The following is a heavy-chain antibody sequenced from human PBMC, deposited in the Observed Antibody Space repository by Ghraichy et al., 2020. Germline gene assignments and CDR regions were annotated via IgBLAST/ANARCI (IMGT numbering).Heavy chain of an antibody. CDR1: GGSIGSYY. CDR2: IHYSGST. Sequence: SETLSLTCTVSGGSIGSYYWSWIRQPPGKGLEWIGYIHYSGSTNYNLYLKSRVTISVDTSKDQFSLRLRSVTAADTAVYYCARWLSGTGAFDMWGQGTMVTVCS. J-gene: IGHJ3*02. V-gene: IGHV4-59*08. D-gene: IGHD1-26*01. CDR3: ARWLSGTGAFDM.